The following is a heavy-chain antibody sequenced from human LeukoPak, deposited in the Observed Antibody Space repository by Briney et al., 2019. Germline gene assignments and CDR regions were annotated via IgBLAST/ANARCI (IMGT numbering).Heavy chain of an antibody. Sequence: PGRSLRLSCAASGFTFSSYAMHWVRQAPGKGLEWVAFISFEGSNKYYADSVKGRFTLSRDNSRNTLSLQMDSLRGEDTAVYYCAKDSPGVRGGPDYWGQGTLVTVSS. V-gene: IGHV3-30*14. CDR2: ISFEGSNK. CDR3: AKDSPGVRGGPDY. J-gene: IGHJ4*02. CDR1: GFTFSSYA. D-gene: IGHD3-10*02.